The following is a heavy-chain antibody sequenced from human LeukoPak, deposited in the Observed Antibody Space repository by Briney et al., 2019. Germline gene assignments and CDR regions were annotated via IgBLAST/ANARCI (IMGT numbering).Heavy chain of an antibody. D-gene: IGHD1-7*01. CDR3: ARAPSITGTTPPGY. Sequence: GASVKVSCKASGYTFTSYDINWVRQATGQGLGWMGWMNPNSGNTGYAQKFQGRVTMTRNTSISTAYMELSSLRSEDTAVYYCARAPSITGTTPPGYWGQGTLVTVS. J-gene: IGHJ4*02. CDR1: GYTFTSYD. CDR2: MNPNSGNT. V-gene: IGHV1-8*01.